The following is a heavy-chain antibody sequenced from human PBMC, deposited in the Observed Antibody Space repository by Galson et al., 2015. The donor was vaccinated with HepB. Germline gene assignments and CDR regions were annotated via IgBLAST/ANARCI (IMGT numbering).Heavy chain of an antibody. J-gene: IGHJ5*02. V-gene: IGHV1-69*13. Sequence: SVKVSCKASGGTFSSYATSWVRQAPGQGLEWMGGIIPIFGTANYAQKFQGRVTITADESTSTAYMVLSSLRSDDTVLYYCATYGDYVPGQRFGHWGQGTLVTVSS. CDR1: GGTFSSYA. CDR3: ATYGDYVPGQRFGH. CDR2: IIPIFGTA. D-gene: IGHD4-17*01.